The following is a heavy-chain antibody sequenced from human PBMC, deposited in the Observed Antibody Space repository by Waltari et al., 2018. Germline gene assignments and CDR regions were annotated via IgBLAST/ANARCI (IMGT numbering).Heavy chain of an antibody. J-gene: IGHJ4*02. CDR2: IIPILGIA. D-gene: IGHD5-18*01. CDR3: ARAPGGYSYGYSDY. CDR1: GGTFSSYA. V-gene: IGHV1-69*04. Sequence: QVQLVQSGAEVKKPGSSVKVSCKASGGTFSSYAISWVRQAPGQGLEWMGRIIPILGIANYAQKFQGRVTITADKSPSTAYMELSSLRSEDTAVYYCARAPGGYSYGYSDYWGQGTLVTVSS.